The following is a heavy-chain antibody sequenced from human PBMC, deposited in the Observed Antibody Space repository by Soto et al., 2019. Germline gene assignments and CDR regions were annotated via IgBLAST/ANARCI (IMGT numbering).Heavy chain of an antibody. J-gene: IGHJ6*02. V-gene: IGHV1-2*02. CDR1: GYTFNGYY. D-gene: IGHD2-2*01. CDR3: ARERYQVISDGMDV. Sequence: VASVKVSCKASGYTFNGYYVHWVREAPGQGLEWMGWINPETGGTSYAQKFQGRVTLSRDTSINTAYLELSRLRFDDAAVYFCARERYQVISDGMDVWGQGTTVTVSS. CDR2: INPETGGT.